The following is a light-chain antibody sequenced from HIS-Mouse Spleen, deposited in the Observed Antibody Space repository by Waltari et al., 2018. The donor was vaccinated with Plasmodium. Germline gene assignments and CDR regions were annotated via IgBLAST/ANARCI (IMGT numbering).Light chain of an antibody. J-gene: IGKJ3*01. Sequence: EIVMTQSPATLSVSPGDRATLSCRASQSVSSNLAWYQQKPGQAPRLLIYGASTRVTGIPARFSGSGSGTEFTLTISSLQSEDFAVYYCQQYNNWSFTFGPGTKVDIK. V-gene: IGKV3-15*01. CDR2: GAS. CDR3: QQYNNWSFT. CDR1: QSVSSN.